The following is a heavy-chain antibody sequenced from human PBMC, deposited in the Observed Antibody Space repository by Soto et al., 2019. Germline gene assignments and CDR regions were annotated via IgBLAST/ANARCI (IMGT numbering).Heavy chain of an antibody. CDR3: ARGPGYEVDY. CDR1: GYTFTSYG. V-gene: IGHV1-18*01. J-gene: IGHJ4*02. CDR2: ISAYNGNT. D-gene: IGHD2-2*01. Sequence: QVQLVQSGAEVKKPGASVKVSCKASGYTFTSYGISWVRQAPGQGLEWMGWISAYNGNTNYAQKLQGRVTMTTDTXXXXXXXXXXXXRSDXTAVYYCARGPGYEVDYWGQGTLVTVSS.